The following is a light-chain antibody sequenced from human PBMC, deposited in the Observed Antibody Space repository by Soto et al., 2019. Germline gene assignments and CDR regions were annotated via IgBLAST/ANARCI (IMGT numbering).Light chain of an antibody. CDR1: SSNIGNNY. Sequence: QSVXTQPPSVSXAPGQTVTISCSGNSSNIGNNYVSWYQQLPGTAPKLLISDNNKRPSGIPDRFSGSKSGTSATLVITGLQTGDEADYYCGTWDTSLRALFGGGTKVTVL. CDR3: GTWDTSLRAL. V-gene: IGLV1-51*01. J-gene: IGLJ3*02. CDR2: DNN.